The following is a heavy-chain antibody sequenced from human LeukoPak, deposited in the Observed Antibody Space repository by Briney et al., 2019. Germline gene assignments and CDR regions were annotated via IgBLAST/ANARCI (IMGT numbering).Heavy chain of an antibody. V-gene: IGHV3-53*05. J-gene: IGHJ5*02. D-gene: IGHD4-17*01. CDR1: GFTFSSYS. CDR2: IYSGGST. Sequence: GGSLRLSCAASGFTFSSYSMNWVRQAPGKGLEWVSVIYSGGSTYYADSVKGRFTISRDNSKNTLYLQMNSLRSDDTAVYYCARASDDYGDNGFDPWGQGTLVTVSS. CDR3: ARASDDYGDNGFDP.